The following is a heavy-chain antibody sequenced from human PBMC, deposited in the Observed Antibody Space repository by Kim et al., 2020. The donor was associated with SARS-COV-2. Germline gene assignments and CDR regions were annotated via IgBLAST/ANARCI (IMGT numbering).Heavy chain of an antibody. D-gene: IGHD2-2*01. V-gene: IGHV4-39*01. CDR1: GGSISSSSYY. Sequence: SETLSLTCTVSGGSISSSSYYWGWIRQPPGKGLEWIGSIYYSGSTYYNPSLKSRVTISVDTSKNQFSLKLSSVTAADTAVYYCASAGYHIPVVVPASYYFDYWGQGTLVTVSS. CDR2: IYYSGST. CDR3: ASAGYHIPVVVPASYYFDY. J-gene: IGHJ4*02.